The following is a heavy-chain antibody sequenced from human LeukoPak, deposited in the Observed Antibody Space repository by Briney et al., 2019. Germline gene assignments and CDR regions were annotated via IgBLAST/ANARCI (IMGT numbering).Heavy chain of an antibody. CDR3: ARDPDSSEEY. V-gene: IGHV1-69*04. CDR2: IISILGIA. Sequence: GASVNVSCKASGVTFSGYAISWVRQGPGQGLEWMGRIISILGIANYAQKFQGRVTITADKSKSTAYMELSSLSSEDTAVYYCARDPDSSEEYWGQGPLVTVSS. J-gene: IGHJ4*02. D-gene: IGHD3-22*01. CDR1: GVTFSGYA.